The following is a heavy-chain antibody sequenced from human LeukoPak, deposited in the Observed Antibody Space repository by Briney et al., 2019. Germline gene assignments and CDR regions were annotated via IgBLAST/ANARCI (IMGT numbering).Heavy chain of an antibody. V-gene: IGHV1-24*01. D-gene: IGHD6-19*01. Sequence: GASVKVSCKVSGYTLTELSMHWVRQAPGKGLEWMGGFDPEDGETIYAQKFQGRVTMTEDTSTDTAYMELSSLRSEDTAVYYCATGGGGWENFDYWGQGTLVTVSS. CDR1: GYTLTELS. CDR3: ATGGGGWENFDY. CDR2: FDPEDGET. J-gene: IGHJ4*02.